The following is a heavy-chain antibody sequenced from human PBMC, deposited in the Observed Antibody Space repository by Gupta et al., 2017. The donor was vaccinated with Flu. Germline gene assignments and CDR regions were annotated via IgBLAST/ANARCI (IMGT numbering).Heavy chain of an antibody. CDR3: AKDKGPLAAAGAFDI. Sequence: EVQLVESGGGLVQPGRSLRLSCAASGFTFDDYAMHWVRQAPGKGLEWVSGISWNSGSIGYADSVKGRFSISRDNAKNSLYLQMNSLRAEDTALYYCAKDKGPLAAAGAFDIWGQGTMVTVSS. V-gene: IGHV3-9*01. CDR1: GFTFDDYA. J-gene: IGHJ3*02. CDR2: ISWNSGSI. D-gene: IGHD6-13*01.